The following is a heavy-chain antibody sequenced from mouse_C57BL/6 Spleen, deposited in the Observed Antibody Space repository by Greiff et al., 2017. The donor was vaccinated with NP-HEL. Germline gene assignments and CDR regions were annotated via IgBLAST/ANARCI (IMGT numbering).Heavy chain of an antibody. CDR2: IYPSDSET. V-gene: IGHV1-61*01. CDR1: GYTFTSYW. Sequence: VQLQQPGAELVRPGSSVKLSCKASGYTFTSYWMDWVKQRPGQGLEWIGNIYPSDSETHYNQKFKDKATLTVDKSSSTAYMQLSSLTSEDSAVYYCARTHYGSSYYFDYWGQGTTLTVSS. D-gene: IGHD1-1*01. J-gene: IGHJ2*01. CDR3: ARTHYGSSYYFDY.